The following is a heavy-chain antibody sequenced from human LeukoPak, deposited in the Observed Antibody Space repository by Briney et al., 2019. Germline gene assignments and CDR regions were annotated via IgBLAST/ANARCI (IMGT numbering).Heavy chain of an antibody. Sequence: GGSLRLSCAASGFTFSSYGMHWVRQAPGKGLEWVGRSRNRAKSYTTDYAASVKGRFTISRDDSKSTLYLQMNSLETEDTAVYYCSRDATGDHWGQGTLVSVSS. V-gene: IGHV3-72*01. CDR2: SRNRAKSYTT. CDR3: SRDATGDH. CDR1: GFTFSSYG. J-gene: IGHJ4*02.